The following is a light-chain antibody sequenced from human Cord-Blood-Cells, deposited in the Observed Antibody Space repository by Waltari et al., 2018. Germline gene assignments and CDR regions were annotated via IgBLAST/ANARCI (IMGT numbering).Light chain of an antibody. J-gene: IGKJ4*01. CDR2: DAS. CDR3: QQYDNLPLT. CDR1: QDISNY. V-gene: IGKV1-33*01. Sequence: IQMTQSPSSLSASVGDRVTITCQASQDISNYLNWYQQKPGKAPKLLIYDASNLETGVSSRFSGSGSGTDFTFTISSLQPEDIATYYCQQYDNLPLTFGGGTKVEIK.